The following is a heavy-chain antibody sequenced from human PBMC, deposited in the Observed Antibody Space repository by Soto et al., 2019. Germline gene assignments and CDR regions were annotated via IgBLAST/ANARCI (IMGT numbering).Heavy chain of an antibody. Sequence: SETLSLTCTVSGGSISSGGYYWSWIRQHPGKGLEWIGYIYYGGSTYYNPSLKSRATISGDTSKNQFSLKLSSVTAADTAVYYCARGGYYYENSGQNAYDYWGQGILVTDS. D-gene: IGHD3-22*01. CDR1: GGSISSGGYY. J-gene: IGHJ4*01. CDR3: ARGGYYYENSGQNAYDY. CDR2: IYYGGST. V-gene: IGHV4-31*03.